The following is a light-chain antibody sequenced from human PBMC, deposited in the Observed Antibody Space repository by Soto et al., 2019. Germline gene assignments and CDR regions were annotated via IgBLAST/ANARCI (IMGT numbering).Light chain of an antibody. Sequence: EIVLTQSPGTLSLSPGERATLSCRASQSVSSSYLAWYQQQPGQAPRLLIYGASSRATGIPDRFRCSGSGTDFTLTISRLEPEDVAVSYCQQYGSSNPLFTFGPGTKVEIK. CDR1: QSVSSSY. V-gene: IGKV3-20*01. CDR2: GAS. J-gene: IGKJ3*01. CDR3: QQYGSSNPLFT.